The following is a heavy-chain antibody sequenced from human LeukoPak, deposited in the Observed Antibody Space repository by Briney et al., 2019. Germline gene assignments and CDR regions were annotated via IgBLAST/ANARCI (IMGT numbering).Heavy chain of an antibody. CDR3: ARDGVGATGWNY. V-gene: IGHV1-69*06. CDR2: ITPIFGTA. CDR1: DGTFISYA. D-gene: IGHD1-26*01. J-gene: IGHJ4*02. Sequence: SVKVSCKASDGTFISYAISWVRQAPGQGLEWMGRITPIFGTANYAQRFQGRVTITADKSTSTDYMELSRLRAEDTAVYYCARDGVGATGWNYWGQGTLVTVSS.